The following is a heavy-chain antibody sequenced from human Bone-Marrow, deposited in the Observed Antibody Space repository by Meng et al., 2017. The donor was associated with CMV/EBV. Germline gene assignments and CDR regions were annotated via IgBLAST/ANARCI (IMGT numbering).Heavy chain of an antibody. CDR2: IYYSGST. Sequence: TETLSLTCSVSGGALSSYYWSWIRQPPGKGLEWIGSIYYSGSTYYNPSLKSRVTISVDTSKNQFSLKLSSVTAADTSVYYCAGQPATIFGVVINYYYYGKDVCGKR. J-gene: IGHJ6*01. D-gene: IGHD3-3*01. CDR1: GGALSSYY. V-gene: IGHV4-59*05. CDR3: AGQPATIFGVVINYYYYGKDV.